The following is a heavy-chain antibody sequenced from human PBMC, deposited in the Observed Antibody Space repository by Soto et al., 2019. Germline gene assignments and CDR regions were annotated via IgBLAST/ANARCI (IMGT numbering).Heavy chain of an antibody. J-gene: IGHJ5*02. V-gene: IGHV1-2*02. Sequence: ASVKVSCKASGYTFTGYYIHWLRQAPGQGLEWMGWINAHSGGTEYAQKFQGRVTLTRDTSIATAYLTLTSLTSDDTALYYCAKDLTRQLAYWLDPWGQGTQVTVS. CDR1: GYTFTGYY. CDR3: AKDLTRQLAYWLDP. D-gene: IGHD6-6*01. CDR2: INAHSGGT.